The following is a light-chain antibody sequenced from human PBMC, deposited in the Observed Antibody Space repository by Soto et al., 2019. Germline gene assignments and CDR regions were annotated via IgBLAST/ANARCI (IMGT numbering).Light chain of an antibody. J-gene: IGKJ2*01. CDR2: GAS. CDR1: QSVAGNS. Sequence: EIVLTQSPVTLSLSPGERATLSCRASQSVAGNSLAWYRHKPGQAPKLVIYGASSRSAGVPDRFVGSGSGTDFTPTISRLEPEDFAVYYCQQYGSSRDTFGQGTKLEIK. CDR3: QQYGSSRDT. V-gene: IGKV3-20*01.